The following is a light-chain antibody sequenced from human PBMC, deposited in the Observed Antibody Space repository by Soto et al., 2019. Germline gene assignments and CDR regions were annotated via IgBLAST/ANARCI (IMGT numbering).Light chain of an antibody. CDR1: SSDVGGYNY. CDR2: EVS. J-gene: IGLJ1*01. Sequence: QSVLTQPPSASGSPGQSVTISCTGTSSDVGGYNYVSWYQQHPGKAPKLTIYEVSKRPSGVPDRFSGSRSGNTASLTVSGLQAEDEADYYCSSFAGTNYYVFGTGTKVTVL. V-gene: IGLV2-8*01. CDR3: SSFAGTNYYV.